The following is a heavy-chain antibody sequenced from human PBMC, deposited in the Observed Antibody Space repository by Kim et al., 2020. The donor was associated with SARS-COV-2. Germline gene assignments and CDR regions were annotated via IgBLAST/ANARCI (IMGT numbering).Heavy chain of an antibody. J-gene: IGHJ5*02. CDR1: GFTFSSRA. D-gene: IGHD3-10*01. CDR2: IAGRGVRT. V-gene: IGHV3-23*01. Sequence: GGSLRLSCTASGFTFSSRAMSWVRQAPGKGLEWVSAIAGRGVRTYYAESVKGRFTISRDNSKNTVSLEMNSLTVDDTALYYCAVDRRFQSAWGQGTLVTVSS. CDR3: AVDRRFQSA.